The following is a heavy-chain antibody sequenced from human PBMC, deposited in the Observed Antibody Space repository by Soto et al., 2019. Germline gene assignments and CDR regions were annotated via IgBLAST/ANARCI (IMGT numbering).Heavy chain of an antibody. CDR1: GFTFSHYG. V-gene: IGHV3-30*03. D-gene: IGHD1-26*01. CDR3: ARYSGKYQGPIDY. CDR2: ISYDGSNK. J-gene: IGHJ4*02. Sequence: QVQLVESGGRVVQPGRSLRLSCAASGFTFSHYGIHWVRQAPGKGLEWLAVISYDGSNKHYADSVKGRFTVSRDNSKNTLYLQMNSLRAEDTAVYFCARYSGKYQGPIDYWGQGTLVTVSS.